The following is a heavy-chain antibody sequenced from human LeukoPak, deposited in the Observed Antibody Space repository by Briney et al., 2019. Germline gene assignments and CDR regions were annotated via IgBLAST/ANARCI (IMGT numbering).Heavy chain of an antibody. V-gene: IGHV4-59*01. CDR2: IFYSGTT. CDR3: ARAKLWETFDY. CDR1: GGSISSYY. J-gene: IGHJ4*02. Sequence: SETLSLTCTVSGGSISSYYWSWIRQPPGKGLEWIGYIFYSGTTNYNPSLKSRITISLGTSKNQFSLKLSSMTAADTAVYYCARAKLWETFDYWGQGTLVTVSS. D-gene: IGHD3-10*01.